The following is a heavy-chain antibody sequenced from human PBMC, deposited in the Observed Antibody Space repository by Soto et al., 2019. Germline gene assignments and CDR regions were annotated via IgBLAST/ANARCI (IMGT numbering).Heavy chain of an antibody. CDR3: AREYSYGYDYYYGMDV. Sequence: GGSLRLSCAASGFTFSSYAMHWVRQAPGKGLEWVAVISYDGSNKYYADSVKGRFTISRDNSKNTLYLQMNSLRAEDTAVYYCAREYSYGYDYYYGMDVWGQGTTVTVSS. J-gene: IGHJ6*02. CDR1: GFTFSSYA. V-gene: IGHV3-30-3*01. D-gene: IGHD5-18*01. CDR2: ISYDGSNK.